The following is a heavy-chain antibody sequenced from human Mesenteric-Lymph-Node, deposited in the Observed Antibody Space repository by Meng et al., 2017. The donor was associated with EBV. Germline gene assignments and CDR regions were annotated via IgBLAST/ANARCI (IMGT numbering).Heavy chain of an antibody. V-gene: IGHV4-4*02. D-gene: IGHD6-19*01. CDR2: IYHSGST. CDR1: GAPSSSINW. J-gene: IGHJ4*02. Sequence: QVEGEGAGPGLGRPSGTLSLTWAVPGAPSSSINWWSWVRRPPGKGLEWIGEIYHSGSTNYNPSLKSRVTISVDKSKNQFSLNLSSVTAADTAVYYCARVGQWLPIDYWGQGTLVTVSS. CDR3: ARVGQWLPIDY.